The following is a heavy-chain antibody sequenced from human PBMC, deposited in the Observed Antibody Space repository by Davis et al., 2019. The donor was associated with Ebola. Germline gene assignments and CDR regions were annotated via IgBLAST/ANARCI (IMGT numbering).Heavy chain of an antibody. J-gene: IGHJ4*02. Sequence: ASVQVSCKASGYTFTGYYMHWVRQAPGQGLEWMGWNNPNSGGTNYAQKFQGRVTMTRDTSISTAYMGLSRLRSDDTAVYYCAVGYCSGGSCYSEFDYWGQGTLVTVSS. D-gene: IGHD2-15*01. CDR3: AVGYCSGGSCYSEFDY. V-gene: IGHV1-2*02. CDR1: GYTFTGYY. CDR2: NNPNSGGT.